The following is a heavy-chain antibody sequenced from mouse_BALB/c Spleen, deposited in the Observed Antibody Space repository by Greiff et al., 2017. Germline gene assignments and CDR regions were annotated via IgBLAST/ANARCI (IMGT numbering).Heavy chain of an antibody. J-gene: IGHJ4*01. CDR3: ARQCGGRPKDYAMDY. V-gene: IGHV5-12-2*01. CDR2: ISNGGGST. CDR1: GFTFSSYT. Sequence: EVMLVESGGGLVQPGGSLKLSCAASGFTFSSYTMSWVRQTLEKRLEWVAYISNGGGSTYYPDTVKGRFTISRDNAKNTLYLQMNSMKTEDTAMYYCARQCGGRPKDYAMDYWGQGTSVTVSS. D-gene: IGHD1-1*02.